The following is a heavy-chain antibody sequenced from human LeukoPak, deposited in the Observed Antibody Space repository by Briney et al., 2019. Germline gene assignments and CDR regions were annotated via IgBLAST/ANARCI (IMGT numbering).Heavy chain of an antibody. CDR1: GFTLSDFY. CDR2: ISSSGTTT. Sequence: GGSLRLSCAGSGFTLSDFYMSWIRQAPGKGLEWISYISSSGTTTYYADSVKGRFTISRDDGKNSVYLQMKNLRAEDTAVYYCAKCKDYGDHLSSFHWGQGTLVSVSS. J-gene: IGHJ4*02. CDR3: AKCKDYGDHLSSFH. V-gene: IGHV3-11*01. D-gene: IGHD4/OR15-4a*01.